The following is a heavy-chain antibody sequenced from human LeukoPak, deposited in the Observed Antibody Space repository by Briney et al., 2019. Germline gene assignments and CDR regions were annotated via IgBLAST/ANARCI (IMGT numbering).Heavy chain of an antibody. Sequence: SETLSLTCTVSGGSISSSTNYWGWIRQPPGKGLEWIGNIYYSGSAYSSLKSRVTMSVDTSRNQFSLKLSSVTAAGTAVYYCARVSSVWIKDYYYYMDVWGKGTTVTVSS. V-gene: IGHV4-39*07. CDR2: IYYSGSA. D-gene: IGHD5-12*01. CDR1: GGSISSSTNY. J-gene: IGHJ6*03. CDR3: ARVSSVWIKDYYYYMDV.